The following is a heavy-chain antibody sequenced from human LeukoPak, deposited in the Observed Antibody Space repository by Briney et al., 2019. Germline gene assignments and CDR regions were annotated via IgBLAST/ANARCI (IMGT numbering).Heavy chain of an antibody. CDR1: GFTFGDYA. V-gene: IGHV3-49*04. Sequence: GGSLRLSCTASGFTFGDYAMSWVRQAPGKGLEWVGFIRSKAYGGTTECAASVKGRFTISRDDSKSIAYLQMNSLKTEDTAVYYCTRIVPAATWGQGTLVTVSS. CDR3: TRIVPAAT. D-gene: IGHD2-2*01. CDR2: IRSKAYGGTT. J-gene: IGHJ5*02.